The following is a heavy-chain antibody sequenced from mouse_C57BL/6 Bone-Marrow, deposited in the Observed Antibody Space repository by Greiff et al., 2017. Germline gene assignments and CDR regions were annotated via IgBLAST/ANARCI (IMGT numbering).Heavy chain of an antibody. Sequence: QVQLQQPGAELVMPGASVKLSCKASGYTFTSYWMHWVKQRPGQGLEWIGEIDPSDSYTNYNQKFKGKSTLTVDKSSSTAYMQLSSLTSEDSAGYYCARDDYWGQGTTLTVSS. CDR3: ARDDY. V-gene: IGHV1-69*01. CDR1: GYTFTSYW. J-gene: IGHJ2*01. CDR2: IDPSDSYT.